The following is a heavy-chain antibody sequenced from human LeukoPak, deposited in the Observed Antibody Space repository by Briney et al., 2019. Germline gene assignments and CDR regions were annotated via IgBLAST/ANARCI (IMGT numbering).Heavy chain of an antibody. CDR2: ISSSSSYI. J-gene: IGHJ4*02. Sequence: GGSLRLSCAASGFTFSSYSMNWVRQAPGKGLEWVSSISSSSSYIYYADSVKGRFTISRDNAKNTVYLQMNSLRAEDTAVYYCIRALSGRDDYWGQGTLVTVSS. V-gene: IGHV3-21*01. D-gene: IGHD2-15*01. CDR3: IRALSGRDDY. CDR1: GFTFSSYS.